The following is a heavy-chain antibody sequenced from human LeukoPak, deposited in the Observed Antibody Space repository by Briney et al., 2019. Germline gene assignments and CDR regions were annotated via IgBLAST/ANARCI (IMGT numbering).Heavy chain of an antibody. Sequence: GASVKVSCKASGYTFTGHYMHWVRQAPGQGPEGMGWINPNSGGTNYAQKFQGRVTMTRDTSISTAYMELSGLRSDDTAVYYCARCSTPHWIFDAFDIWGQGTMVTVSS. V-gene: IGHV1-2*02. CDR3: ARCSTPHWIFDAFDI. D-gene: IGHD1-1*01. CDR1: GYTFTGHY. J-gene: IGHJ3*02. CDR2: INPNSGGT.